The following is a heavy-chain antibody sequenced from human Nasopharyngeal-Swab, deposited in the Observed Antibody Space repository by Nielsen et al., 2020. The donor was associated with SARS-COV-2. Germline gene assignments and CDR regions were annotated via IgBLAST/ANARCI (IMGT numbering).Heavy chain of an antibody. CDR1: GFTFSSYS. J-gene: IGHJ5*02. Sequence: SLKISCAASGFTFSSYSMHWVRQAPGKGLEWVSGISWNSGSIGYADSVKGRFTISRDNAKNSLYLQMNSLRAEDTALYYCAKDLSSGWYGWFDPWGQGTLVTVSS. CDR3: AKDLSSGWYGWFDP. D-gene: IGHD6-19*01. CDR2: ISWNSGSI. V-gene: IGHV3-9*01.